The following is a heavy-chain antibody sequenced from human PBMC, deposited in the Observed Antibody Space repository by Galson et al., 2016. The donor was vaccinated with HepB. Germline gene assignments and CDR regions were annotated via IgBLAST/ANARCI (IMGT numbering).Heavy chain of an antibody. CDR3: VRSLFLYGDPRGPLDY. J-gene: IGHJ4*02. D-gene: IGHD2-21*01. Sequence: SLRLSCAVSGFTFSDFAFYWVRQAPGKGLDWVAVISFDGSNEYYAASVKGRFTISRDNSENTVYLQMRSLRPEDTAVYYCVRSLFLYGDPRGPLDYWGQGTLVTVSS. V-gene: IGHV3-30*04. CDR2: ISFDGSNE. CDR1: GFTFSDFA.